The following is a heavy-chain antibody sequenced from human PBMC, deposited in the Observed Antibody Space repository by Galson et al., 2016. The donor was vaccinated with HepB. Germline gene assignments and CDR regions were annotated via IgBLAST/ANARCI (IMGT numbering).Heavy chain of an antibody. CDR3: AKDMDYDSSGYYSPFQH. CDR2: ISGNGGST. CDR1: GFTFSSYA. V-gene: IGHV3-23*01. Sequence: SLRLSCAASGFTFSSYAMSWVRQAPGKGLEWVSAISGNGGSTYYADSVKGRFTISRDNSKNTLYLQMNSLRAEDTAVYYCAKDMDYDSSGYYSPFQHWGQGTLVTVSS. D-gene: IGHD3-22*01. J-gene: IGHJ1*01.